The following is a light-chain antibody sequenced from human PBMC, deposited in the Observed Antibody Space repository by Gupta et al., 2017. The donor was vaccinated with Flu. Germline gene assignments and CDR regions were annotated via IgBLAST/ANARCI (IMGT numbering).Light chain of an antibody. V-gene: IGLV2-14*01. J-gene: IGLJ2*01. CDR2: EVR. CDR3: SSSTNANTVVV. Sequence: GTSSDIVGYDYGSWYQQHTGKAPKLILGEVRRRPAGSSDRFAGSRVGNTASLIISVLLAEDEAFYYGSSSTNANTVVVFGGGTKLTVL. CDR1: SSDIVGYDY.